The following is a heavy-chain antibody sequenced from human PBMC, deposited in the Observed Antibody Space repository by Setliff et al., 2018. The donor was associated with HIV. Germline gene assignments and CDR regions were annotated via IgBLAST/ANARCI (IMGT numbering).Heavy chain of an antibody. V-gene: IGHV1-24*01. CDR3: GVGPEKVYYYYIDV. CDR2: FDPEDGET. CDR1: GYTFTNHA. J-gene: IGHJ6*03. Sequence: ASVKVSCKASGYTFTNHAMHWVRQAPGQGLEWMGGFDPEDGETIYAQKFQGRVTMTEDTSTDTAYMELSSLRSEDTAVYYCGVGPEKVYYYYIDVWGKGTTVTVSS. D-gene: IGHD1-26*01.